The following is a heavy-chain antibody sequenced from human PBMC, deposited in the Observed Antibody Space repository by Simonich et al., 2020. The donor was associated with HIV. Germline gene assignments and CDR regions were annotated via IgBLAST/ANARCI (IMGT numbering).Heavy chain of an antibody. CDR2: TTPILGTA. D-gene: IGHD3-10*01. CDR3: ARKGGGRGVYYFDY. V-gene: IGHV1-69*13. J-gene: IGHJ4*02. CDR1: GGTFSSFA. Sequence: QVQLVQSGAEVKKPGSSVKVSCKASGGTFSSFAISGVRQAPGLGLEGMGGTTPILGTANYAQMFQGRVTITADESTSTAYMELSSLRSEDTGIYYCARKGGGRGVYYFDYWGQGTLVTVSS.